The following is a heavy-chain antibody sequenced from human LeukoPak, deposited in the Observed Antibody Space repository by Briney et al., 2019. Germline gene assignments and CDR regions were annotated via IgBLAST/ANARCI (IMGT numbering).Heavy chain of an antibody. V-gene: IGHV4-34*01. J-gene: IGHJ4*02. CDR2: INHSGST. CDR1: GGSFSGYY. D-gene: IGHD3-16*02. Sequence: SETLSLTCAVYGGSFSGYYWSWIRQPPGKGLEWIGEINHSGSTNYNPSLKSRVTISVDTSKNQFSLKLSSVTAADTAVYYCARQNDYVWGSYRFKRLYFDYWGQGTLVTVSS. CDR3: ARQNDYVWGSYRFKRLYFDY.